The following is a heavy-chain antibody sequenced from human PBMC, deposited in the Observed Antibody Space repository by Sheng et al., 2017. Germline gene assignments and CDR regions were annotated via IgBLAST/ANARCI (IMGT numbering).Heavy chain of an antibody. CDR1: GYSISSGYY. D-gene: IGHD2-15*01. CDR3: ASQQLLLNWFDP. CDR2: IYHSGST. J-gene: IGHJ5*02. Sequence: QVQLQESGPGLVKPSETLSLTCTVSGYSISSGYYWGWIRQPPGKGLEWIGSIYHSGSTYYNPSLKSRVTISVDTSKNQFSLKLSSVTAADTAGYYCASQQLLLNWFDPWGQGTLVTVSS. V-gene: IGHV4-38-2*02.